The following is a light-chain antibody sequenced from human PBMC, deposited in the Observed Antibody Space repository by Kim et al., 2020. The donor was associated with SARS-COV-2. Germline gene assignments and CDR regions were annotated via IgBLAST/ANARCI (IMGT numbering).Light chain of an antibody. CDR1: KLGDKY. CDR2: QDS. Sequence: SYELTQPPSVSVSPGQTASITCSGDKLGDKYACWYQQRPGQSPVLVIYQDSKRPSGIPERFPGSNSGNTATLTISGTQAMDEADYYCQAWDSSTAVFGTG. V-gene: IGLV3-1*01. CDR3: QAWDSSTAV. J-gene: IGLJ1*01.